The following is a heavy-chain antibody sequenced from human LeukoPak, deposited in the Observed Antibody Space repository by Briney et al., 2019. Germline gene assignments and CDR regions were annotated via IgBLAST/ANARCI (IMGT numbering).Heavy chain of an antibody. D-gene: IGHD3-10*01. Sequence: GGSLRLSCVASGFPFSSYWMTWVRQAPGKGLVWVSYINIDERITGYADSVKGRFTISRDNAKNTLYLQMNSLRVEDTAIYYCFREGGDWGQGTLVTVSS. CDR2: INIDERIT. CDR1: GFPFSSYW. V-gene: IGHV3-74*01. J-gene: IGHJ4*02. CDR3: FREGGD.